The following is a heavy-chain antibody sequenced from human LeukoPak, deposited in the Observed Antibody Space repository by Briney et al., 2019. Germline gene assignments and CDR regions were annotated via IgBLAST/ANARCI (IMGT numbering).Heavy chain of an antibody. D-gene: IGHD6-19*01. Sequence: PGGSLRLSCAASGFTFDDYAMHWVRQAPGKGLEWVSGISWNSGSIGYADSVKGRFTISRDNAKNSLYLQMNSLRAEDTALYYCAKDSGYSSGWYNWFDPWGQGTLVTVSP. V-gene: IGHV3-9*01. CDR1: GFTFDDYA. CDR3: AKDSGYSSGWYNWFDP. CDR2: ISWNSGSI. J-gene: IGHJ5*02.